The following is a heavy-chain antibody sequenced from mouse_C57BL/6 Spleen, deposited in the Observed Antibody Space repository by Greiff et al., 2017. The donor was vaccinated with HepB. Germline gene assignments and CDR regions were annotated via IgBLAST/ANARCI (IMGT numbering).Heavy chain of an antibody. D-gene: IGHD2-3*01. CDR2: IDPNSGGT. J-gene: IGHJ3*01. V-gene: IGHV1-72*01. CDR3: ARGIYDGYYGDWFAY. Sequence: QVQLQQSGAELVKPGASVKLSCKASGYTFPSYWMHWVKQRPGRGLEGIGRIDPNSGGTKYNEKFKSKATLTVDKPSSTAYTQLSRLTSEDSAVYYCARGIYDGYYGDWFAYWGQGTLVTVSA. CDR1: GYTFPSYW.